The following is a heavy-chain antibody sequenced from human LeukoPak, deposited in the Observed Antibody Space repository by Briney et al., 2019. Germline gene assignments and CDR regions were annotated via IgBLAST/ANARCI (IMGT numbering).Heavy chain of an antibody. CDR1: GFSFGSYA. V-gene: IGHV3-23*01. D-gene: IGHD1-1*01. J-gene: IGHJ5*02. Sequence: GGSLRHSCAASGFSFGSYAMGWTRQAPGQGLEWVSAISGSGSHANYAESVKGRFTISRDNFKNTLYLQMHSLIAADTAVYYCGSGPVGTAVPWGQGTLVTVSS. CDR2: ISGSGSHA. CDR3: GSGPVGTAVP.